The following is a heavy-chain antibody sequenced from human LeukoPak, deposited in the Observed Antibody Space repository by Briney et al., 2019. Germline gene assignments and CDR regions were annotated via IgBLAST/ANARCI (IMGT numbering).Heavy chain of an antibody. CDR1: GYNFIGYY. CDR3: ARDLLNTPGFLFDP. J-gene: IGHJ5*02. V-gene: IGHV1-2*02. CDR2: INSDSGDT. Sequence: ASVKVSCKGSGYNFIGYYIHWVRQAPGQGLEWMGWINSDSGDTNYPQKFQGRVTMTRDTSITTAYMDLSSLRIDDTAVYYCARDLLNTPGFLFDPWGQGTLVTVSS. D-gene: IGHD3-3*01.